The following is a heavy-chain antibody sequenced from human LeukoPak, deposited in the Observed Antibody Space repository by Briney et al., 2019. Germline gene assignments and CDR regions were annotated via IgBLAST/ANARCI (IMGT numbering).Heavy chain of an antibody. Sequence: KPSETLSLTCAVYGGFFSGYYWSWIRQPPGKGLEWIGEINHSGSTNYNPSLKSRVTISVDTSKNQFSLKLSSVTAADTAVYYCARGPRIAVAGRRSWFDPWGQGTLVTVSS. D-gene: IGHD6-19*01. CDR1: GGFFSGYY. CDR2: INHSGST. J-gene: IGHJ5*02. CDR3: ARGPRIAVAGRRSWFDP. V-gene: IGHV4-34*01.